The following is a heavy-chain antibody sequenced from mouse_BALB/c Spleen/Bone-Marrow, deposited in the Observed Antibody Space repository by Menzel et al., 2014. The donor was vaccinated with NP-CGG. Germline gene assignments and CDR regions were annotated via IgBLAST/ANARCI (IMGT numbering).Heavy chain of an antibody. CDR3: AIGSSPYYYGMDY. CDR2: IRYSGST. Sequence: ESGPGLVKPSQSLSLPCTVTDYSITSDYAWNWIRQFPGNKLEWMGYIRYSGSTSYNPSLKSRISITRDTSKNQFFLQLNSVTTEDTATYYCAIGSSPYYYGMDYWGQGTSVTVSS. D-gene: IGHD1-1*01. V-gene: IGHV3-2*02. CDR1: DYSITSDYA. J-gene: IGHJ4*01.